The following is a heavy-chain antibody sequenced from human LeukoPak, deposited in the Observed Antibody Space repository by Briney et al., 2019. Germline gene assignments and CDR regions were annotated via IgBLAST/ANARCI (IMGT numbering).Heavy chain of an antibody. V-gene: IGHV1-69*05. CDR2: IIPIFGTA. CDR3: ARESPYYDSSGYYLH. J-gene: IGHJ4*02. Sequence: TVKVSCKASGGTLSSYAISWVRQAPGQGLEWMGRIIPIFGTANYAQKFQGRVTITTDESTRTAYMELSSLRSEDTAVYYCARESPYYDSSGYYLHWGQGTLVTVSS. D-gene: IGHD3-22*01. CDR1: GGTLSSYA.